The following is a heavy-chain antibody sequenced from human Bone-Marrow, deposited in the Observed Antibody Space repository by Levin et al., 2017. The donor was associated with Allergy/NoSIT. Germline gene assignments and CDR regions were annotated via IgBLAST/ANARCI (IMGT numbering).Heavy chain of an antibody. D-gene: IGHD4-11*01. J-gene: IGHJ5*02. CDR1: GFTFSTYA. CDR3: ARAVNYGDYRYFDP. CDR2: VSGGDGVT. V-gene: IGHV3-23*01. Sequence: PGESLKISCAASGFTFSTYAMTWVRQAPGKGLEWVSAVSGGDGVTYYADSVRGRFTISRDNSKNTLHLQINSLRAEDTAIYYCARAVNYGDYRYFDPWGQGTLVTVSS.